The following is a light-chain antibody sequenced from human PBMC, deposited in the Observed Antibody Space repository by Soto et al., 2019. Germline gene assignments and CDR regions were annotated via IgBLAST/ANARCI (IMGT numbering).Light chain of an antibody. CDR3: QLGRT. J-gene: IGKJ1*01. Sequence: IVITQSPATLSVASAERATLSCRASQSVSSNLAWYQQTPGQAPRLLIYGASTRATGIPARFSGSGSGTESTLTISSLQSEHFAVYYCQLGRTFGQGTKVDIK. CDR1: QSVSSN. V-gene: IGKV3-15*01. CDR2: GAS.